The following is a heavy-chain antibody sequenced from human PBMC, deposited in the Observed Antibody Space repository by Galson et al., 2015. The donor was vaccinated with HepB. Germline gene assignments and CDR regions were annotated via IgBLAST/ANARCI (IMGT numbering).Heavy chain of an antibody. CDR2: INAGNGNT. J-gene: IGHJ4*02. Sequence: VKVSCKASGYTFTSYAIHWVRQAPGQRLEWMGWINAGNGNTKYSQKFQGRVTITRDTSASTAYMELSSLRSEDTAVYYCARYSYSGTYYDYWGQGTLVTVSS. CDR3: ARYSYSGTYYDY. CDR1: GYTFTSYA. D-gene: IGHD1-26*01. V-gene: IGHV1-3*01.